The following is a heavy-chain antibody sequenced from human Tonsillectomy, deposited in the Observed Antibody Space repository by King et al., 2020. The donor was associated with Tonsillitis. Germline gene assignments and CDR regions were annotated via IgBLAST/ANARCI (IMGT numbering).Heavy chain of an antibody. CDR3: ARDGGVGATSFEFDY. CDR2: IYYSGST. CDR1: GGSISSYY. Sequence: QLQESGPGLVKPSETLSLTCTVSGGSISSYYWSWIRQPPGKGLEWIGYIYYSGSTNYNPSLKSRVTISVDTSKNQFSLKLSSVTAADTAVYYCARDGGVGATSFEFDYWGQGTLVTVSS. J-gene: IGHJ4*02. D-gene: IGHD1-26*01. V-gene: IGHV4-59*01.